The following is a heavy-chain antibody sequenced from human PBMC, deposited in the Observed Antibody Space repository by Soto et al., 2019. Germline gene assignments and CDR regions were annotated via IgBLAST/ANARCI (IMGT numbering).Heavy chain of an antibody. CDR1: GLTFINYT. J-gene: IGHJ4*01. V-gene: IGHV3-30*04. CDR3: ARDPGSRRGPTYGSGD. D-gene: IGHD3-10*01. Sequence: QVQLVESGRGVVQPGRSLRLSCAASGLTFINYTMHWVRQAPGKGLEWVAVISSEGSITKYADSVKGRFTISSDNSKTALFLQRNGLTAEDTAMYYSARDPGSRRGPTYGSGDWGQGIMVIVSS. CDR2: ISSEGSIT.